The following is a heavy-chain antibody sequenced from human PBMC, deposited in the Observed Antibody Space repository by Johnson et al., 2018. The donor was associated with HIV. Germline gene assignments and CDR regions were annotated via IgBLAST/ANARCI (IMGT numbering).Heavy chain of an antibody. CDR2: FYSGSNT. CDR1: GFSISSNY. Sequence: VQLVESGGGVVQPGRSLRLSCAASGFSISSNYMSWVRQPPGKGLEWVSVFYSGSNTYYADSVKGRFTISRDNSKNTLYLQMNSLRAEDTAVYYCAKDRPPSDIIVGASAHDAFDIWGQGTMVTVSS. CDR3: AKDRPPSDIIVGASAHDAFDI. V-gene: IGHV3-53*01. J-gene: IGHJ3*02. D-gene: IGHD1-26*01.